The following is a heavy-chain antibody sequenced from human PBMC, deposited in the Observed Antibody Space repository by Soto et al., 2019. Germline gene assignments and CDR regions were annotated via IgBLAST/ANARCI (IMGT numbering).Heavy chain of an antibody. Sequence: ASVKVSCKSSGYTFSSYYMHWVRQAPGQGLEWMGWINPNSGGTNYAQKFQGRVTMTRDTFISTAYMEVSNLRSDDTAVYFCARALGVPTSKGDSFFDHWGPGTAVPVYS. CDR2: INPNSGGT. V-gene: IGHV1-2*02. D-gene: IGHD2-21*01. CDR3: ARALGVPTSKGDSFFDH. J-gene: IGHJ4*02. CDR1: GYTFSSYY.